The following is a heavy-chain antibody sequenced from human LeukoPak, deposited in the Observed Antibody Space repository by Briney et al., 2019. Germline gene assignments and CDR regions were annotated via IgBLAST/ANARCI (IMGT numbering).Heavy chain of an antibody. Sequence: GGSLRLSCAASGFTFSSYAMSWVRQAPGKGLEWISYISSSSSTIYYADSVKGRFTISRDNAKNSLFLQMNSLRAEDTAVYYCARDPAIQIWLSAYYFDYWGQGTLVTVSS. J-gene: IGHJ4*02. CDR1: GFTFSSYA. CDR2: ISSSSSTI. V-gene: IGHV3-48*01. D-gene: IGHD5-18*01. CDR3: ARDPAIQIWLSAYYFDY.